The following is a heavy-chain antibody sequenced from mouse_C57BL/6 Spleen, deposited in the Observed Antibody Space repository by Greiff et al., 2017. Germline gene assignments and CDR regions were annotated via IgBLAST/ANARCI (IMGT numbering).Heavy chain of an antibody. D-gene: IGHD2-3*01. CDR2: ISSGGDYI. V-gene: IGHV5-9-1*02. J-gene: IGHJ2*01. CDR3: TRDRDGYCPDY. CDR1: GFTFSSYA. Sequence: EVQRVESGEGLVKPGGSLKLSCAASGFTFSSYAMSWVRQTPEKRLEWVAYISSGGDYIYYADTVKGRFTISRDNARNTLYLQMSSLKSEDTAMYYCTRDRDGYCPDYWGQGTTLTVSS.